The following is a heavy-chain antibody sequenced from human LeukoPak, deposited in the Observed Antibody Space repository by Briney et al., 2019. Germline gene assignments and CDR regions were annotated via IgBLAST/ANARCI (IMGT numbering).Heavy chain of an antibody. V-gene: IGHV3-23*01. CDR2: ISGSGGST. D-gene: IGHD6-19*01. CDR3: AADYNSGGWYVEHY. CDR1: GFTFSTYA. Sequence: GSLRLSCAASGFTFSTYAMSWVRLAPGKGLEWVSSISGSGGSTDYADSVKGRFTISRDNSKNSLYLQMNNLGAEDTAIYYCAADYNSGGWYVEHYWGQGTLVTVSS. J-gene: IGHJ4*02.